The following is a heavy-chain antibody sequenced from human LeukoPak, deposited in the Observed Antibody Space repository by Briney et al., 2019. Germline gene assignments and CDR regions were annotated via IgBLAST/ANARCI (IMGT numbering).Heavy chain of an antibody. CDR2: INNNGGST. J-gene: IGHJ4*02. CDR3: ARGGRIAAAAY. V-gene: IGHV3-23*01. Sequence: PGGSLRLSCAASGFTFSSYAMSWVRQAPGKGLEWVSTINNNGGSTYYADSVKGRFTISRDNSKNTVYLQMKSLRAEDTAVYYCARGGRIAAAAYWGQGTLVTVSS. CDR1: GFTFSSYA. D-gene: IGHD6-13*01.